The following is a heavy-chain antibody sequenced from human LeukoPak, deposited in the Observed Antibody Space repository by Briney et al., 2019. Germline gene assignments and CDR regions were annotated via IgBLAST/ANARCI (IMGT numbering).Heavy chain of an antibody. J-gene: IGHJ6*03. CDR3: ASVRRGFGDLSKYYSYYYMDV. D-gene: IGHD3-10*01. Sequence: PSETLSLTCAVYGGSFSGYYWSWIRQPPGKGLEWIGNIYYSGSTYYNSSLKSRLTISVDTSKNQFSLKLSSVTAADTAVYYCASVRRGFGDLSKYYSYYYMDVWGKGTTVTISS. CDR1: GGSFSGYY. CDR2: IYYSGST. V-gene: IGHV4-34*01.